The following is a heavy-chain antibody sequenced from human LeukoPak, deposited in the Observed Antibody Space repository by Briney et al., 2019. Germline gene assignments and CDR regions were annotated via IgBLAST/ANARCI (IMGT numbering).Heavy chain of an antibody. Sequence: PGGSLRLSCTASGLTFSTSGFNWVRQAPGKGLEWVSVINSGGSTYYADSVKGRFTISRDNSKNTLYLQMNSLRAEDTAVYYCARDYYYDSSGGSGAFDIWGQGTMVTVSS. V-gene: IGHV3-66*02. CDR1: GLTFSTSG. CDR2: INSGGST. CDR3: ARDYYYDSSGGSGAFDI. D-gene: IGHD3-22*01. J-gene: IGHJ3*02.